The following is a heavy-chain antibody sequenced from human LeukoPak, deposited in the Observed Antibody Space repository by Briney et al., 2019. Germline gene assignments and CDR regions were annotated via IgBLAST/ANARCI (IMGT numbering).Heavy chain of an antibody. V-gene: IGHV3-30*04. CDR1: GFSFSYYA. J-gene: IGHJ4*02. CDR3: AKSPVSSCRGSFCYPFDY. CDR2: ISYDGSDK. Sequence: GRSLRLSCAASGFSFSYYATHWVRQAPGKGLEWVALISYDGSDKYYADSVKGRFTISRDNSRNTLYLQMNTLRAEDTAVYFCAKSPVSSCRGSFCYPFDYWGQGNLVTVSS. D-gene: IGHD2-15*01.